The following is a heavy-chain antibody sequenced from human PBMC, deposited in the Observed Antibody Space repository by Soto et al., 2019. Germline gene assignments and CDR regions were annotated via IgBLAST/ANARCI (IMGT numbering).Heavy chain of an antibody. CDR2: INHSGST. D-gene: IGHD3-3*01. V-gene: IGHV4-34*01. CDR1: GGSFSGYY. J-gene: IGHJ3*02. CDR3: ASELRSIDAFDI. Sequence: PSETLSLTCAVYGGSFSGYYWSWIRQPPGKGLEWIGEINHSGSTNYNPSLKSRVTISVDTSKNQFSLELSSVTAADTAVYYCASELRSIDAFDIWGQGTMVTVSS.